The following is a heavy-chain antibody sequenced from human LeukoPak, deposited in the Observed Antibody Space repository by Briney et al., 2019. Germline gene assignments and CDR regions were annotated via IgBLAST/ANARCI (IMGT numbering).Heavy chain of an antibody. J-gene: IGHJ4*02. CDR2: IIGTSSST. CDR1: GFTFSSYA. V-gene: IGHV3-23*01. CDR3: AKQWAPPPGANFYC. D-gene: IGHD2-8*01. Sequence: PGGSLRLSYAASGFTFSSYAISWVRQAPGRGLEWVSAIIGTSSSTYYAAYVKGRFTIFRDNSKNTLYLQMNSLRAEDTAVYYCAKQWAPPPGANFYCWGQGTHVTVSS.